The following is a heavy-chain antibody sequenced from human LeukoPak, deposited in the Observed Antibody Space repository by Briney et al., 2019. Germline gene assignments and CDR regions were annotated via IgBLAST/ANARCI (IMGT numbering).Heavy chain of an antibody. J-gene: IGHJ6*03. CDR3: ARDVPSSDSSGYYYYYYYYYMDV. CDR2: ISAYNGNT. D-gene: IGHD3-22*01. V-gene: IGHV1-18*01. Sequence: ASVKVSCKASGYTFTSYGISWVRQAPGQGLEWMGWISAYNGNTNYAQKLQGRVTMATDTSTSTAYMELRSLRSDDTAVYYCARDVPSSDSSGYYYYYYYYYMDVWGKGTTVTVSS. CDR1: GYTFTSYG.